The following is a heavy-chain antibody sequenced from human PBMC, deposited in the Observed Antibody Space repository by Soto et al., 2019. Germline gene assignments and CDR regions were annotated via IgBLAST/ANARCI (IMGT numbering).Heavy chain of an antibody. CDR3: ATRPSWDYYFDY. D-gene: IGHD6-13*01. Sequence: SETLSLTCTVTGDSISSRSYYWSWIRQHPGKGLEWIGYIYYSGSTYYNLSLKSRVTISVDTSKNQFSLKLSSVTAADTAVYYCATRPSWDYYFDYWGQGTLVTVSS. J-gene: IGHJ4*02. V-gene: IGHV4-31*03. CDR1: GDSISSRSYY. CDR2: IYYSGST.